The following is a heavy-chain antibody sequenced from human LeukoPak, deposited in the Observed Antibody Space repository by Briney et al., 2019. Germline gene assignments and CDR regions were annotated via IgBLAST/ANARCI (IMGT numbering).Heavy chain of an antibody. CDR1: GFTFSSYW. V-gene: IGHV3-7*01. J-gene: IGHJ4*02. CDR2: IKQDGSEE. CDR3: ARDSDDCTNGVCYPTYFDY. D-gene: IGHD2-8*01. Sequence: GGSLRLSCAASGFTFSSYWMGWVRQAPGKGLEWVANIKQDGSEEYYVDSVKGRFTISRDNAKNSLHLQMNSLRAEDTAVYYCARDSDDCTNGVCYPTYFDYWGQGTLVTVSS.